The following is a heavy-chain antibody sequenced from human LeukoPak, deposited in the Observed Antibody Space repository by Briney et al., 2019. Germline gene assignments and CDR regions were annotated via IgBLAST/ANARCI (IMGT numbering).Heavy chain of an antibody. V-gene: IGHV3-9*01. CDR2: ISWNRGSI. D-gene: IGHD3-10*01. Sequence: GGSLRLSCAAPGFTFDDYAMHWVRQAPGKGLEWVSGISWNRGSIGYADSVKGRFTISRDNAKNSLYLQMNSLRAEDTALYYCARSMVRGVIIESRYYYYGMDVWGQGTTVTVSS. CDR3: ARSMVRGVIIESRYYYYGMDV. J-gene: IGHJ6*02. CDR1: GFTFDDYA.